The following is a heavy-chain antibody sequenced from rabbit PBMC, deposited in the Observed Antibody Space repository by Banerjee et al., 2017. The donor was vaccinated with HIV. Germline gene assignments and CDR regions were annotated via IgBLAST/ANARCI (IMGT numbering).Heavy chain of an antibody. CDR1: GFDFSSYG. Sequence: QEQLVESGGGLVQPGGSLKLSCKASGFDFSSYGVSWVRQAPGKGLEWIGYIDPVFVSTHYASWVNGRFSISRENTQNTLYLQLNSLTAADTATYFCVRESSLYYDSGWGGHLWGPGTLVTVS. J-gene: IGHJ4*01. CDR3: VRESSLYYDSGWGGHL. V-gene: IGHV1S47*01. CDR2: IDPVFVST. D-gene: IGHD4-1*01.